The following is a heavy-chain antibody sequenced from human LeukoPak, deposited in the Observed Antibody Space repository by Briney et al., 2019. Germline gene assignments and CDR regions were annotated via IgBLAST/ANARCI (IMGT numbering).Heavy chain of an antibody. CDR1: GLTFSSHW. D-gene: IGHD6-19*01. CDR3: ARDSSGWYRMDV. Sequence: PGGSLRLSCAASGLTFSSHWMHWVRQAPGKGLVWVSRITNDGSSTTYADSVKGRFTISRDNAKNTLYLQMNSLRAEDTAVYYCARDSSGWYRMDVWGQGTTVTVSS. CDR2: ITNDGSST. V-gene: IGHV3-74*01. J-gene: IGHJ6*02.